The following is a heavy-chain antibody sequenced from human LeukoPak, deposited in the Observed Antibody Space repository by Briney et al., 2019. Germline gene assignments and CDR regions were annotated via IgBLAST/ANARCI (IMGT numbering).Heavy chain of an antibody. V-gene: IGHV1-69*04. CDR3: ARADCGGDCYSRYYFDY. CDR2: IIPILGIA. D-gene: IGHD2-21*02. J-gene: IGHJ4*02. CDR1: GGTFSSYA. Sequence: ASVKVSCKASGGTFSSYAISWVRQAPGQGLEWMGRIIPILGIANYAQKFQGRVTITADKSTSTAYMELSSLRSEDTAVYYCARADCGGDCYSRYYFDYWGQGTLVTVSS.